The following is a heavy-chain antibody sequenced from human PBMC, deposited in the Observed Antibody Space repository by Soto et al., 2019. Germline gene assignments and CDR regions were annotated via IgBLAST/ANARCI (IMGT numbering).Heavy chain of an antibody. CDR1: GYIFTGYF. J-gene: IGHJ6*02. CDR3: ATITPVRDHYHLMDV. CDR2: INPNTSAT. V-gene: IGHV1-2*02. Sequence: ASVKVSCKASGYIFTGYFIQWLRQAPGQGLEWMGWINPNTSATNYAQKFQGRVTMTRDTSLGAAYMELTSLRPDDTALYYCATITPVRDHYHLMDVWGQGTTVTVSS.